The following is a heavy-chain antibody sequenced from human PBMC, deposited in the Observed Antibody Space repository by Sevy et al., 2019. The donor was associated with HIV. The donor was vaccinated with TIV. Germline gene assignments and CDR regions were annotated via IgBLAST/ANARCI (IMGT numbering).Heavy chain of an antibody. Sequence: SETLSLTCAVSDGSIRSSNWWSWVRQSPGKGLEWIGEIYPSGTTNRNPSLKSRVTISIDKSKNLFSLKLSSVTAADTAVYYCARLTGGVDSGFQHWGQGTLVTVSS. CDR3: ARLTGGVDSGFQH. V-gene: IGHV4-4*02. J-gene: IGHJ1*01. CDR1: DGSIRSSNW. D-gene: IGHD3-16*01. CDR2: IYPSGTT.